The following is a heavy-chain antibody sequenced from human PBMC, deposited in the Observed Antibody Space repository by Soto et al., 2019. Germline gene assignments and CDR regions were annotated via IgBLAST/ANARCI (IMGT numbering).Heavy chain of an antibody. J-gene: IGHJ4*02. V-gene: IGHV3-23*01. Sequence: PGGSLRLSCAASGFTFSSYWMTWVRQAPGKGLEWVADISGSGARTNYADSVKGRFTISRDNSKNTLYLQMNSLRAEDTAVYYCAKDWYCSSINCYGGFDYWGLGTLVTVSS. CDR3: AKDWYCSSINCYGGFDY. CDR2: ISGSGART. CDR1: GFTFSSYW. D-gene: IGHD2-2*01.